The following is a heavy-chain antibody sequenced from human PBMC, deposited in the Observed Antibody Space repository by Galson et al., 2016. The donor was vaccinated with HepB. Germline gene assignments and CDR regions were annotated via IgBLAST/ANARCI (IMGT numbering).Heavy chain of an antibody. Sequence: SVKVSCKASGGTFSSSAIGWVRQAPGQGLEWMGRIVPILGITNYAQKFQGRVTITADESTSTAYMELSSLRSEDTAVYYCARGLGTIFGVVITDYYYYGMDVWGQGTTVTVSS. D-gene: IGHD3-3*01. CDR1: GGTFSSSA. CDR2: IVPILGIT. CDR3: ARGLGTIFGVVITDYYYYGMDV. J-gene: IGHJ6*02. V-gene: IGHV1-69*04.